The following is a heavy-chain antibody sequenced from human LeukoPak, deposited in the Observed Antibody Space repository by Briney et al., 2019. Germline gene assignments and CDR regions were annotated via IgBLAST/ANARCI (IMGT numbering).Heavy chain of an antibody. J-gene: IGHJ4*02. CDR1: GFPFSSYA. V-gene: IGHV3-23*01. D-gene: IGHD3-16*02. CDR3: AKDKGITFGGVIVPSLRY. CDR2: IRGSGGST. Sequence: GGSRRLSCAASGFPFSSYAMSWVRQAPGKGLGWVSAIRGSGGSTYYADSVKGRFTISRDNSKNPLYLQMTSLRAEDTAVYYCAKDKGITFGGVIVPSLRYWGQGTLVTVSS.